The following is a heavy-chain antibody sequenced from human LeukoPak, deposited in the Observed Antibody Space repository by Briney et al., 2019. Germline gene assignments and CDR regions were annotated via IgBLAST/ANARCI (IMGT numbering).Heavy chain of an antibody. Sequence: PGGSLRLSCAASGFTFSSYSMNWVRQAPGKGLEWVSSISSSSSYIYYADSVKGRFTISRDNAKNSLYLQMNSLRAEDTAVYYCAGGTHSGYDFDYWGQGTLVTVSS. D-gene: IGHD5-12*01. CDR2: ISSSSSYI. CDR3: AGGTHSGYDFDY. V-gene: IGHV3-21*01. CDR1: GFTFSSYS. J-gene: IGHJ4*02.